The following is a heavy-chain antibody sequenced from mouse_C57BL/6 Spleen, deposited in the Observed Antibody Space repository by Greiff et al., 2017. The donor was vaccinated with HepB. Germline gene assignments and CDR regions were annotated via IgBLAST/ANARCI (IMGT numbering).Heavy chain of an antibody. Sequence: EVQLQQSGTVLARPGASVKMSCKTSGYTFTSYWMHWVKQRPGQGLEWIGAIYPGNSDTSYNQKFKGKAKLTPVTSASTAYMELSSLTNEDSAVYYCTSFITTVVATRYFDVWGTGTTVTVSS. CDR3: TSFITTVVATRYFDV. D-gene: IGHD1-1*01. CDR2: IYPGNSDT. J-gene: IGHJ1*03. CDR1: GYTFTSYW. V-gene: IGHV1-5*01.